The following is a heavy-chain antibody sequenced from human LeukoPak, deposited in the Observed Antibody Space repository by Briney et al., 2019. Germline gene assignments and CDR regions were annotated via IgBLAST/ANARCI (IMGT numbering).Heavy chain of an antibody. J-gene: IGHJ4*02. CDR3: ARGIAVALDIDY. D-gene: IGHD6-19*01. V-gene: IGHV1-69*04. CDR2: IIPILGIA. CDR1: GGTFSSYA. Sequence: SVKVSCKASGGTFSSYAISWVRQAPGQGLEWMGRIIPILGIANYAQKFQGRVTITADKSTSTAYMELRSLRSDDTAVYYCARGIAVALDIDYWGQGTLVTVSS.